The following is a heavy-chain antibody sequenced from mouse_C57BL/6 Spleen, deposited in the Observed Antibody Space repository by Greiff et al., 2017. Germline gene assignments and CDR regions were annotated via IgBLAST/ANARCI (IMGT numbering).Heavy chain of an antibody. CDR2: IWSGGST. V-gene: IGHV2-2*01. Sequence: VKLMESGPGLVQPSQSLSITCTVSGFSLTSYGVHWVRQSPGKGLEWLGVIWSGGSTDYNAAFISRLSISKDNSKSQVFFKMNSLQADDTAIYYCARKGGNRDYAMDYWGQGTSVTVSS. CDR3: ARKGGNRDYAMDY. D-gene: IGHD2-1*01. J-gene: IGHJ4*01. CDR1: GFSLTSYG.